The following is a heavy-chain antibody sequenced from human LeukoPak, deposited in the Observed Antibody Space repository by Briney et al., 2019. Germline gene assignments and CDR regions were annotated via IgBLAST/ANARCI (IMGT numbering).Heavy chain of an antibody. D-gene: IGHD4-17*01. V-gene: IGHV3-23*01. Sequence: PGGSLRLSCAASGFTFSSYAVSWVRQAPGKGLEWVSGISGSGSPTHYADSVKGRFAISRDNSKNTVYLQMNSLRAEDTAVYYCARLSRGGDYGFSYWGQGTLVTVSS. CDR2: ISGSGSPT. CDR1: GFTFSSYA. J-gene: IGHJ4*02. CDR3: ARLSRGGDYGFSY.